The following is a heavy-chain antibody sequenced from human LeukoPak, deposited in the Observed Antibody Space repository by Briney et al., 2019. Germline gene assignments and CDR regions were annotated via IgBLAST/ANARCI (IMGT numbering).Heavy chain of an antibody. D-gene: IGHD2-21*02. J-gene: IGHJ5*02. Sequence: GASVKVSCKASGGTFSSYAISWVRQDPGQGLEWMGGIIPIFGTANYAQKFQGRVTITADESTSTAYMELSSLRSEDTAVYYCARVEGLLAYCGGDCYSRSASWFDPWGQGTLVTVSS. CDR2: IIPIFGTA. CDR3: ARVEGLLAYCGGDCYSRSASWFDP. V-gene: IGHV1-69*13. CDR1: GGTFSSYA.